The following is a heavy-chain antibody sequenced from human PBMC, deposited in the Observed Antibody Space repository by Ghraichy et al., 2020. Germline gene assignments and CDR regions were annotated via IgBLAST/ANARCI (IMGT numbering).Heavy chain of an antibody. D-gene: IGHD6-19*01. Sequence: GGSLRLSCAASGFTFSSYSMNWVRQAPGKGLEWVSSISSSSSYIYYADSVKGRFTISRDNAKNSLYLQMNSLRAEDTTVYYCARDPAKYSSGWQEINYYHRPYYYMDVWGKGTTVTVSS. CDR1: GFTFSSYS. CDR2: ISSSSSYI. J-gene: IGHJ6*03. CDR3: ARDPAKYSSGWQEINYYHRPYYYMDV. V-gene: IGHV3-21*01.